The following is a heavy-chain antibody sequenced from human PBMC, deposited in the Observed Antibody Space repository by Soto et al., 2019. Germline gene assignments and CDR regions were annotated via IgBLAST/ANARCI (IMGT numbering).Heavy chain of an antibody. D-gene: IGHD3-16*01. Sequence: GGSLRLSCAASGFMFSAYTMNWVRQAPGKGLEWLSSISDDSSYIDYADSLRGRFTVSRDNARNSPYLQIDSLGVEDTAVYYCATPYYFNHWGPGTLVTVSS. V-gene: IGHV3-21*06. CDR3: ATPYYFNH. J-gene: IGHJ1*01. CDR1: GFMFSAYT. CDR2: ISDDSSYI.